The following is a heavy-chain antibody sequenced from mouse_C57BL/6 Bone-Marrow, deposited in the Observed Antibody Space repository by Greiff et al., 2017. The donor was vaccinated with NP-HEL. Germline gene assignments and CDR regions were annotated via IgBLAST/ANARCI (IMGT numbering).Heavy chain of an antibody. D-gene: IGHD2-1*01. Sequence: VQLQQPGAELVKPGASVKLSCKASGYTFTSYWMHWVKQRPGRGLEWIGRIAPNSGGTKYNEKFKSKATLTVDKPSSTAYMQLSSLTSEDSAVYYCARRYLLLFDDWGQGTTLTVSS. V-gene: IGHV1-72*01. CDR1: GYTFTSYW. CDR3: ARRYLLLFDD. J-gene: IGHJ2*01. CDR2: IAPNSGGT.